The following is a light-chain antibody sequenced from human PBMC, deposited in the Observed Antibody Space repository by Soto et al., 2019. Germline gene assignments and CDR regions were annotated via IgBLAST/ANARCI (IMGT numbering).Light chain of an antibody. CDR1: TSNIGSHS. Sequence: QSVLTQPPSASGTPGQRVTISCSGSTSNIGSHSVNWFQHLPGTAPKLLIITNNQRPSGVPDRFSGYKSGTSASLVISGLQSEDEADYYCATWDDSLKEVFGTGTKVTVL. V-gene: IGLV1-44*01. J-gene: IGLJ1*01. CDR2: TNN. CDR3: ATWDDSLKEV.